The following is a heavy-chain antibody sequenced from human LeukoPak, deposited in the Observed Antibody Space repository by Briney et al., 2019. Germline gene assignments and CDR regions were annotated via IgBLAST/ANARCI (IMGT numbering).Heavy chain of an antibody. J-gene: IGHJ4*02. D-gene: IGHD3-22*01. CDR1: GGSFSGYY. Sequence: SETLSLTCAVYGGSFSGYYWSWIRQPPGEGVEWIGEINHSGSTNYNPSLKSRVTISVDTSKNQFSLKLSSVTAADTAVYYCATRYYYDSSGYYPWFFDYWGQGTLVTVSS. V-gene: IGHV4-34*01. CDR2: INHSGST. CDR3: ATRYYYDSSGYYPWFFDY.